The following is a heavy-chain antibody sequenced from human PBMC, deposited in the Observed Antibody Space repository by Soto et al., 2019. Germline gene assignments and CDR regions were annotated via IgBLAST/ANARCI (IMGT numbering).Heavy chain of an antibody. CDR3: ARDPSYYGMDV. CDR2: INAGNGNT. V-gene: IGHV1-3*01. Sequence: ASVKVSCKASGYTFTSYAMHWVRQAPGQRLEWMGWINAGNGNTKYSQKFQGRVTITRDTSASTAYMELGSLRSEDTAVYYCARDPSYYGMDVWGQGTTVTVSS. J-gene: IGHJ6*02. CDR1: GYTFTSYA.